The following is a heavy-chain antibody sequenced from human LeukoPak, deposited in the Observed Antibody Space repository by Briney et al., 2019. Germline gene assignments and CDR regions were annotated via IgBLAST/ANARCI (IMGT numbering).Heavy chain of an antibody. CDR1: GYTFTGYY. CDR3: ARERRAYSNYYYYGMDV. Sequence: AASVTVSCKASGYTFTGYYMHWVRQAPGQGLEWMGWISAYNGNTNYAQKLQGRVTMTTDTSTSTAYMELRSLRSDDTAVYYCARERRAYSNYYYYGMDVWGQGTTVTVSS. CDR2: ISAYNGNT. D-gene: IGHD4-11*01. J-gene: IGHJ6*02. V-gene: IGHV1-18*04.